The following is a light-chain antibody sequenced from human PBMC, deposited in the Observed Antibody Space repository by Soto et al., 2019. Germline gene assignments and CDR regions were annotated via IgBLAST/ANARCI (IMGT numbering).Light chain of an antibody. CDR3: LQYINYPLA. J-gene: IGKJ4*01. Sequence: DIQMTQSPSSLSASVGDSVIITCRASQSLNSELAWYQQKPGKAPKVLICKASSLESGVPSRFSGSGSGTEFALVISSLQPDDFANYYCLQYINYPLAFGGGTKGEIK. CDR2: KAS. CDR1: QSLNSE. V-gene: IGKV1-5*03.